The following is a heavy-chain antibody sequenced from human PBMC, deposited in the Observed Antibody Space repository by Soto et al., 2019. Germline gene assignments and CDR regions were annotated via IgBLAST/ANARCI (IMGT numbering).Heavy chain of an antibody. J-gene: IGHJ3*02. Sequence: EVQLVESGGGLVKPGGSLRLSCAASGFIFSSHSMNWVRQAPGKGLESVSFISSTSSYIYYADSVTGRFTISRDNAKDLLYLQMNRLRAEDTAVYYCARGTTRRGGAFDIWGQGTMVSVSS. V-gene: IGHV3-21*02. CDR2: ISSTSSYI. CDR1: GFIFSSHS. CDR3: ARGTTRRGGAFDI. D-gene: IGHD2-2*01.